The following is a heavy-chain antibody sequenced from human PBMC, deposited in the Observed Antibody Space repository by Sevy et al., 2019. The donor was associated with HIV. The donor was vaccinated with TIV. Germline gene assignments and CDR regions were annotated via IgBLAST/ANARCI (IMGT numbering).Heavy chain of an antibody. Sequence: GGSLRLSCAASGFTLSSYWVNWVRQAPGKGLEWVANINQDGNKKYYVDSVKGRFTISRDNIMNSVHLQMNSLRAEDTAVYYCVRAMVAAQSYWGQGALVTVSS. CDR3: VRAMVAAQSY. CDR1: GFTLSSYW. J-gene: IGHJ4*02. CDR2: INQDGNKK. V-gene: IGHV3-7*01. D-gene: IGHD6-6*01.